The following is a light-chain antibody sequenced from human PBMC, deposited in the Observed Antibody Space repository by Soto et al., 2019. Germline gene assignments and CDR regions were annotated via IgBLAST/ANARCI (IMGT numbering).Light chain of an antibody. Sequence: EIVLTQSPGTLSLSPGERATLSCRASQSVSDSSLAGCHQKPGQAPRLLIYGASRRATGIPDTFSGSGSGTDFTLTISRLEPEDFAVYYCQLYGDSPMYTFGQGTKLEIK. J-gene: IGKJ2*01. CDR3: QLYGDSPMYT. V-gene: IGKV3-20*01. CDR2: GAS. CDR1: QSVSDSS.